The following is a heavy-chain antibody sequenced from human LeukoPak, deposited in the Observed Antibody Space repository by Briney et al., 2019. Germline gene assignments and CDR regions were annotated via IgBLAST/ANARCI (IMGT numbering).Heavy chain of an antibody. Sequence: SETLSLTCTVSGGSISSYYWSWIRQPPGKGLEWIGYIYYSGSTNYNPSLKSRVTISVDTSKNQFSLKLSSVTAADTAVYYCARDDSRYDRGYYYGMDVWGQGTTVTVSS. CDR3: ARDDSRYDRGYYYGMDV. CDR1: GGSISSYY. CDR2: IYYSGST. J-gene: IGHJ6*02. V-gene: IGHV4-59*01. D-gene: IGHD3-22*01.